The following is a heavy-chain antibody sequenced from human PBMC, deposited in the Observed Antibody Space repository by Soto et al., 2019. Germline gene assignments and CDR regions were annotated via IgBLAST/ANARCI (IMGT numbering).Heavy chain of an antibody. V-gene: IGHV1-18*01. CDR3: ARTLNEWLLGLE. Sequence: QVKLVQSGGEVKKPGASVKISCKASGYTFSSYGISWGRKAPGQGLEWMGWISAYNVNTNYAQKFKGRVTMTTDTSTSTAYMELRSLRSDDTAIYYCARTLNEWLLGLEWGQGTLVTVSS. D-gene: IGHD3-3*01. CDR2: ISAYNVNT. CDR1: GYTFSSYG. J-gene: IGHJ4*02.